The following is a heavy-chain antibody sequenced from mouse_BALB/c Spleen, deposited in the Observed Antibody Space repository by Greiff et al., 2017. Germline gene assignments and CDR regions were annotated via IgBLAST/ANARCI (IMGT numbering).Heavy chain of an antibody. D-gene: IGHD2-14*01. CDR2: ISTYSGNT. V-gene: IGHV1-67*01. Sequence: QVQLQQSGPELVRPGVSVKISCKGSGYTFTDYAMHWVKQSHAKSLEWIGVISTYSGNTNYNQKFKGKATMTVDKSSSTAYMELARLTSEDSAIYYCASEVRYAMDYWGQGTSVTVSS. CDR1: GYTFTDYA. J-gene: IGHJ4*01. CDR3: ASEVRYAMDY.